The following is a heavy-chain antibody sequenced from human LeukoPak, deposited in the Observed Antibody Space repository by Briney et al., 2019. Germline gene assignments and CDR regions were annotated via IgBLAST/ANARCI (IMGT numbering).Heavy chain of an antibody. D-gene: IGHD6-13*01. V-gene: IGHV3-43*02. J-gene: IGHJ6*02. Sequence: GGSLRLSYAASGFTFDDYAMHWVRQAPGKGLEWVSLISGDGGSTYYADSVKGRFTISRDNSKNSLYLQMNSLRTEDTALYYCAKDHIAAAVSGMDVWGQGTTVTVSS. CDR3: AKDHIAAAVSGMDV. CDR2: ISGDGGST. CDR1: GFTFDDYA.